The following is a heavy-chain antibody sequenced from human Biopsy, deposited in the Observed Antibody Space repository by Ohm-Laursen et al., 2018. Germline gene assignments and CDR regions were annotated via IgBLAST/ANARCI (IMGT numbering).Heavy chain of an antibody. V-gene: IGHV3-11*01. CDR1: RFTFSDYF. J-gene: IGHJ4*02. D-gene: IGHD2-15*01. CDR3: ARAVGIAAAPIDY. CDR2: INSSGSTK. Sequence: GSLRLSCAAPRFTFSDYFMSWIRQAPGRGLEWVSDINSSGSTKYHAESVKGRFTISRDNAMNSVYLQMNSLRGEDTAVYYCARAVGIAAAPIDYWGQGTLVTVSS.